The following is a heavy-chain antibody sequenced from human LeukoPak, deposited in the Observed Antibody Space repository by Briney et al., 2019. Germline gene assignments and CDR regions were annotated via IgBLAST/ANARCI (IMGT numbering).Heavy chain of an antibody. Sequence: PGRSLRLSCAASGFTFGSYGMHWVRQAPGKGGLEWVAVIWYDGINKYYADSVKGRFTISRDNSKNTLSLQMNSLRAEDMAVYYCAKDSYGSGSYFSIDYWGQGTLVTVSS. CDR2: IWYDGINK. CDR3: AKDSYGSGSYFSIDY. V-gene: IGHV3-33*06. CDR1: GFTFGSYG. D-gene: IGHD3-10*01. J-gene: IGHJ4*02.